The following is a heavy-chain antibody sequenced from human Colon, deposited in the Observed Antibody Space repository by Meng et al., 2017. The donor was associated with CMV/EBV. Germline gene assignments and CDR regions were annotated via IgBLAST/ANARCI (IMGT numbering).Heavy chain of an antibody. J-gene: IGHJ5*02. V-gene: IGHV3-43*01. Sequence: GESLKISCVGSGFVFDDFHIHWVRQVPGKGLEWVADISYDERNTYYAASVKGRFTISRDNSKRTVFLQMNDLGTEDSGTYYCAKDRGCDSLRCFAWWFHPWGQGTLVTVSS. CDR1: GFVFDDFH. D-gene: IGHD2-8*01. CDR2: ISYDERNT. CDR3: AKDRGCDSLRCFAWWFHP.